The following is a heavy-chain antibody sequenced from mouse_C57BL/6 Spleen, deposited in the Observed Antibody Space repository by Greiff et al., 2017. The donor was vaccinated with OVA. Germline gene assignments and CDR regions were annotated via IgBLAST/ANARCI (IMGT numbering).Heavy chain of an antibody. D-gene: IGHD1-1*01. V-gene: IGHV1-64*01. CDR2: IHPNSGST. CDR3: ARGAVVAGGYFDY. J-gene: IGHJ2*01. CDR1: GYTFTSYW. Sequence: VQLQQPGAELVKPGASVKLSCKASGYTFTSYWMHWVKQRPGQGLEWIGMIHPNSGSTNYNEKFKSKATLTVDKSSSTAYMQLSSLTSEDSAVYYCARGAVVAGGYFDYWGKGTTLTVSS.